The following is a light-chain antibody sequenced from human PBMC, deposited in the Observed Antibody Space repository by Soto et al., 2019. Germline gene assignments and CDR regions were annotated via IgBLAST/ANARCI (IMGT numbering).Light chain of an antibody. V-gene: IGLV2-14*03. CDR1: TSDVGVYNF. CDR3: SSFTTSTTLV. J-gene: IGLJ2*01. CDR2: EVS. Sequence: QSALTQPASVSGSPGQSITISCAGTTSDVGVYNFVSWYQQHPGKAPKVIIYEVSNRPSGVSDRFSGSKSGNMASLTISGLQAEDEADYYCSSFTTSTTLVFGGGTKLTVL.